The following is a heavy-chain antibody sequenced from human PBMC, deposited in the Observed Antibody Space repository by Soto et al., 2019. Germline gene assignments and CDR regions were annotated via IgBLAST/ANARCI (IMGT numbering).Heavy chain of an antibody. CDR3: AKVQGSGSGLYYFYYYGMDV. CDR2: VSGNGLST. J-gene: IGHJ6*02. CDR1: GFTFSSYA. D-gene: IGHD3-10*01. V-gene: IGHV3-23*01. Sequence: PGGSLRLSCAASGFTFSSYALSWVRQAPGKGLQCVSTVSGNGLSTYYADSVKGRFTISRDNSRNTLYLQMNSLRAEDTAVYYCAKVQGSGSGLYYFYYYGMDVWGQGTTVPVSS.